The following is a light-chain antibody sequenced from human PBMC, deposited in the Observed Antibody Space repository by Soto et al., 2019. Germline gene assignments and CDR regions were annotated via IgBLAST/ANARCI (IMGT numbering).Light chain of an antibody. CDR3: LQYSSSPPLFT. CDR1: QGVSSY. CDR2: DAS. J-gene: IGKJ2*01. V-gene: IGKV3-15*01. Sequence: EIVMTQSPAALSVSLGERVSLTCRASQGVSSYLVWYQQKPRQAPRLLISDASTRGTDIPDRFSGSVSVTDFTLTISSLQSSDLAAYYFLQYSSSPPLFTFGQGTKLEIK.